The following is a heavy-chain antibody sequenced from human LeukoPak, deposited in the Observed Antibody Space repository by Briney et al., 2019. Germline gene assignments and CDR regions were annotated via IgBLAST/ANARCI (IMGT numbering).Heavy chain of an antibody. Sequence: PGGSLRLSCAASGFTFSDYAMSWVRQAPGKGLEWVSSISSSSSYICYADSVKGRFTISRDNAKNSLYLQMNSLRAEDTAVYYCASINAYDSSGYYDYWGQGTLVTVSS. CDR1: GFTFSDYA. CDR2: ISSSSSYI. D-gene: IGHD3-22*01. J-gene: IGHJ4*02. CDR3: ASINAYDSSGYYDY. V-gene: IGHV3-21*01.